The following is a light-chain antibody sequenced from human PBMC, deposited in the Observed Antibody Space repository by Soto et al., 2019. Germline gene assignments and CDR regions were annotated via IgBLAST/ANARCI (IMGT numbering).Light chain of an antibody. CDR2: GAS. Sequence: IVLTQSPVIFSLARGVRATPSCRSIQSVSNNYLAWYQQKPGQAPRLLIYGASNRATGIPDRFSGSGSGTDFTLTISRLEPEDFAVYYCQQYGSSPPYTLGQGTRLEIK. CDR1: QSVSNNY. J-gene: IGKJ5*01. CDR3: QQYGSSPPYT. V-gene: IGKV3-20*01.